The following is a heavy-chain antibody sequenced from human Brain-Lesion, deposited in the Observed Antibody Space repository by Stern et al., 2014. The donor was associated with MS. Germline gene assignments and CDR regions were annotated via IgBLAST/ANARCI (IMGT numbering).Heavy chain of an antibody. V-gene: IGHV4-61*02. J-gene: IGHJ6*02. CDR3: ARGRVVPGFQYYATDV. CDR1: GGSISSGGYY. D-gene: IGHD2-2*01. CDR2: IFNSGST. Sequence: VQLEESGPGLVKPSQTLSLSCTVSGGSISSGGYYWSWIRQPAGKGLEWIGRIFNSGSTSYNHSLKSRVPISKDTPKNKSSLRLTPMTAADTAVYYCARGRVVPGFQYYATDVWGQGTTVIVSS.